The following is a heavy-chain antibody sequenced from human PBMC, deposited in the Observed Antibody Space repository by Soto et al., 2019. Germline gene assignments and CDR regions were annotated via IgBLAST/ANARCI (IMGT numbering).Heavy chain of an antibody. CDR1: GGSLSSSNW. D-gene: IGHD1-26*01. Sequence: QVQLQASGPGLVKPSGTLSLTCAVSGGSLSSSNWWSWVRQPPGKGLEWIGEIYHRGSTNYNPSLKSRITIPVDKPKSQFAPKLSSVTAADTAVYYCGGSNYMYYFNYGGQGSLVTVSS. V-gene: IGHV4-4*02. CDR3: GGSNYMYYFNY. J-gene: IGHJ4*02. CDR2: IYHRGST.